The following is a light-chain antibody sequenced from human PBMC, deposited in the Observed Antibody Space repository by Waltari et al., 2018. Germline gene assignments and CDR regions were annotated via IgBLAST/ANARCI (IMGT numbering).Light chain of an antibody. V-gene: IGLV2-23*02. CDR2: GVN. CDR1: SGDVGNYNL. J-gene: IGLJ2*01. Sequence: QSTLTQPASVSGSLGQSITISCIGTSGDVGNYNLVSWYQQHPGKAPKFMIYGVNKRPSGVSNRFSGSKSGNTASLTISGLQGVDEAIYFCSSYAAYNTVIFGGGTKVTVL. CDR3: SSYAAYNTVI.